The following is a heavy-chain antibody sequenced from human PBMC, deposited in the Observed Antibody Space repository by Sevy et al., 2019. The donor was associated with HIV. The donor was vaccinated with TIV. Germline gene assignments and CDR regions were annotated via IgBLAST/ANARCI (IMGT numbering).Heavy chain of an antibody. Sequence: GESLKISCKGSGYSFTTYWITWVRQMPGKGLEWMGRIDPSDSYTNYSPSFQGHVTISADKSISTVYLQWSSLKASDTAMYYYARHLGYYDSGTYYDYFDYWGQGPLVTVSS. D-gene: IGHD3-10*01. CDR3: ARHLGYYDSGTYYDYFDY. J-gene: IGHJ4*02. CDR2: IDPSDSYT. CDR1: GYSFTTYW. V-gene: IGHV5-10-1*01.